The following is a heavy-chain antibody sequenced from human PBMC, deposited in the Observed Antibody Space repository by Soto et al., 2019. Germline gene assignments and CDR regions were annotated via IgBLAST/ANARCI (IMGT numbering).Heavy chain of an antibody. D-gene: IGHD6-13*01. CDR3: ARVGCSWYLGMDV. Sequence: QVQLQESGPGLVKPSETLSLTCTVSGGSISNYYWSWIRQPPGMGLEWIGYIYYTGSTNYDPSLKSQFTISVHPSMNTLSLKLCSVTAAATAVYSCARVGCSWYLGMDVWGQGTTVTVSS. J-gene: IGHJ6*02. V-gene: IGHV4-59*01. CDR2: IYYTGST. CDR1: GGSISNYY.